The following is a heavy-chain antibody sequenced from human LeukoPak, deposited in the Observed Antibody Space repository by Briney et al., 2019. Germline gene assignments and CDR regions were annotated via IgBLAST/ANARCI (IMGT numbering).Heavy chain of an antibody. Sequence: GGSLRLSCAASGLIFSNYAMSWVRQAPGKGLEWVSDISGSGGTTYYADSVKGRFTISRDNSKNTLYLQMNSLRAEDTAVYYCAKVMPLYQLQWGLYDYWGQGTLVTVSS. V-gene: IGHV3-23*01. D-gene: IGHD2-2*01. CDR2: ISGSGGTT. CDR3: AKVMPLYQLQWGLYDY. J-gene: IGHJ4*02. CDR1: GLIFSNYA.